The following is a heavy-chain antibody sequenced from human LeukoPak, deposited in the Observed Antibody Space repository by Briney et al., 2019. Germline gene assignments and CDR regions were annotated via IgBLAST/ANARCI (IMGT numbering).Heavy chain of an antibody. V-gene: IGHV4-59*01. D-gene: IGHD3-10*01. Sequence: SETLSLSCTVSGGSLTSYYWSWIRQPPGKGLEWIGYIHYRGSTNYNPSLKSRVAISLDTSKKQFSLKLSSVTAADTAVYYCASHYGSGFDSWGQGTLVTVSS. CDR3: ASHYGSGFDS. J-gene: IGHJ4*02. CDR2: IHYRGST. CDR1: GGSLTSYY.